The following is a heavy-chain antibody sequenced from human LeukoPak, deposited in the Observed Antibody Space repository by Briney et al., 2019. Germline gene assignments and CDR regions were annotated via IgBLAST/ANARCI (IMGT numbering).Heavy chain of an antibody. CDR1: GYTFYNYA. Sequence: PGGSRRLSSAASGYTFYNYAVTWVRQAPGKGLEWVSSISHDGASTHYADSVKGRLTISRDNSKNTVFLQMDSLRAEDTAVYFCAKYGSGQLWLLGWYFDFWGRGTLVSVSS. D-gene: IGHD3-16*01. V-gene: IGHV3-23*01. CDR2: ISHDGAST. CDR3: AKYGSGQLWLLGWYFDF. J-gene: IGHJ2*01.